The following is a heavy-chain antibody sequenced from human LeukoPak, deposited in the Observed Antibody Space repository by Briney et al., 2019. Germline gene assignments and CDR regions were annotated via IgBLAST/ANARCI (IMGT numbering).Heavy chain of an antibody. V-gene: IGHV3-53*01. D-gene: IGHD3-22*01. CDR1: GFTVSSNY. CDR2: IYSGGST. CDR3: ARAPTYYYDSSGYYYFDY. J-gene: IGHJ4*02. Sequence: GGSLRLSCAASGFTVSSNYMSWVRQAPGKGLEWVSVIYSGGSTYYADSVKGRFTISRDNSKNTLYLQMNSLRAGDTAVYYCARAPTYYYDSSGYYYFDYWGQGTLVTVSS.